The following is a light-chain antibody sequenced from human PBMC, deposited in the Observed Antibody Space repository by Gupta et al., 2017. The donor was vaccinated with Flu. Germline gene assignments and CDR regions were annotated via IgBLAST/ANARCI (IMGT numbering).Light chain of an antibody. Sequence: GDRVSVTGRASESSSSWLAWYKQRPGQAPKLQIDTTSAIESGAPSRFSGCGSETAFTISIIILQHDDFETYYHQKYKTQSRTFGPGTKVEIK. CDR1: ESSSSW. J-gene: IGKJ1*01. V-gene: IGKV1-5*03. CDR2: TTS. CDR3: QKYKTQSRT.